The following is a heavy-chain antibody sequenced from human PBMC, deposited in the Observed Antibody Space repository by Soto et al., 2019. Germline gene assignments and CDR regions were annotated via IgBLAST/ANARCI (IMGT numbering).Heavy chain of an antibody. CDR1: GGSIIIGDYY. D-gene: IGHD5-12*01. CDR2: FYYSGST. V-gene: IGHV4-30-4*01. CDR3: AREMATILGTFDY. J-gene: IGHJ4*02. Sequence: PSETLSLTCTVSGGSIIIGDYYWSWIRQPPGKGLEWIGYFYYSGSTYYNPSLKSRVTISVDTSKNQFSLKLSSVTAADTAVYYCAREMATILGTFDYWGQGTLVTVSS.